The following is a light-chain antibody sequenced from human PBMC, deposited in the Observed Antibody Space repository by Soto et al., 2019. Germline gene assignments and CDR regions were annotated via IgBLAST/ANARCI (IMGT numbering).Light chain of an antibody. V-gene: IGLV1-40*01. CDR3: QSHDISVAGVI. J-gene: IGLJ2*01. CDR2: GNF. CDR1: SPNIGAGYD. Sequence: QSVLTQPPSVSGAPGQRVTISCTESSPNIGAGYDFHWYQQLPGSAPKLLIYGNFNRPSGVPDRFSASRSGTSASLAITGLQAEDEAFYFCQSHDISVAGVIFGGGTKLTVL.